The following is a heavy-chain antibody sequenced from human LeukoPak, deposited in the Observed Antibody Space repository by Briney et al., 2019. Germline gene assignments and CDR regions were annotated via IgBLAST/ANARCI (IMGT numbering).Heavy chain of an antibody. D-gene: IGHD4-17*01. CDR2: ISSRSSTI. Sequence: PGGSLRLSCAASGFTFSTYGMDWVRQAPGKGLEWISYISSRSSTIYYADSVKGRFTISRDNAKNSLYLQMNSLRDEDTAVYYCARNYGDYWYYFDYWGQGSLVTVSS. V-gene: IGHV3-48*02. J-gene: IGHJ4*02. CDR1: GFTFSTYG. CDR3: ARNYGDYWYYFDY.